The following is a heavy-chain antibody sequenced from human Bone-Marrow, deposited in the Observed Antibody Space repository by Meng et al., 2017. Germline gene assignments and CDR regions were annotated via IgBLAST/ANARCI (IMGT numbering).Heavy chain of an antibody. CDR2: ISYDGSNK. V-gene: IGHV3-30*01. D-gene: IGHD3-22*01. J-gene: IGHJ4*02. Sequence: GESLKISCAASGFTFSSYAMHWVRQAPGKGLEWVAVISYDGSNKYYADSVKGRFTISRDNSKNTLYLQMNSLRAEDTAVYYCARLYYYDSSGYPIPFDYWGQGTLVTVSS. CDR1: GFTFSSYA. CDR3: ARLYYYDSSGYPIPFDY.